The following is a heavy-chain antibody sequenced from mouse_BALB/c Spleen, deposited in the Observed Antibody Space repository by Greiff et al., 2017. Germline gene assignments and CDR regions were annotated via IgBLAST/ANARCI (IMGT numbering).Heavy chain of an antibody. J-gene: IGHJ1*01. D-gene: IGHD1-1*01. CDR1: GFSLTDYG. Sequence: VNLVESGPGLVAPSQSLSITCTVSGFSLTDYGVSWIRQPPGKGLEWLGVIWGGGSTYYNSALKSRLSISKDNSKSQVFLKMNSLQTDDTAMYYCAKQGYGSRGWYFDVWGAGTTVTVSS. V-gene: IGHV2-6-5*01. CDR3: AKQGYGSRGWYFDV. CDR2: IWGGGST.